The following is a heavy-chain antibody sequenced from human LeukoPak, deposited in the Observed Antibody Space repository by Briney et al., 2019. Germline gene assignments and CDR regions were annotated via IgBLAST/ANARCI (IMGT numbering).Heavy chain of an antibody. J-gene: IGHJ3*02. Sequence: RAGGSLRLSCAASGFTFDDYGMSWVRQAPGKGLEWVSGINWNGGSTGYADSVKGRFTISRDNAKNSLYLQMNSLRAEDTALYYCARLRVRGVIGAFDIWGQGTMVTVSS. CDR3: ARLRVRGVIGAFDI. V-gene: IGHV3-20*04. CDR2: INWNGGST. D-gene: IGHD3-10*01. CDR1: GFTFDDYG.